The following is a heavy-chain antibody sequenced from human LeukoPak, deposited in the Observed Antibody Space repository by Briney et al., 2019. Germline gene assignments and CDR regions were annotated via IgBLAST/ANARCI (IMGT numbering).Heavy chain of an antibody. J-gene: IGHJ6*02. D-gene: IGHD6-13*01. V-gene: IGHV4-39*01. CDR1: GGSISSSSYY. Sequence: SETLSLTCTVSGGSISSSSYYWGWIRQPPGKGLEWIGSIYYSGSTYYNPSLKSRVTISVDTSKNQFSLKLSSVTAADTAVYYCARHGPEQLEYYYYGMDVWGQGTTVTVSS. CDR2: IYYSGST. CDR3: ARHGPEQLEYYYYGMDV.